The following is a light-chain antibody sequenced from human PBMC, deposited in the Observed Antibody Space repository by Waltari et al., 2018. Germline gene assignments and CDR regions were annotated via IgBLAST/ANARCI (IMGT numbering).Light chain of an antibody. CDR1: SSNIGNNY. CDR2: ENA. CDR3: GTWYSSLSAYV. V-gene: IGLV1-51*02. J-gene: IGLJ1*01. Sequence: QSVLTQPPSVSAAPGQKVTISCSGSSSNIGNNYVSWYQQLPGTAPKLLIYENAKRPSGIPDRFSGSTSGTSATLGITGLQTEDEADYYCGTWYSSLSAYVFGTGTKVTVL.